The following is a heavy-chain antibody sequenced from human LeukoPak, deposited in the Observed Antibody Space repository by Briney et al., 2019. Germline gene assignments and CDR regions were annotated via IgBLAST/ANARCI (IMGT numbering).Heavy chain of an antibody. CDR2: IYYSGST. CDR1: AASITSGYYY. J-gene: IGHJ6*02. CDR3: AKLGYYGMDD. Sequence: PSQTLSLTCTVSAASITSGYYYWTWIRQPPGKGPEWIGYIYYSGSTYYNPSLKTRVTISVDTSKNQFSLKLSSVTAADTAVYYCAKLGYYGMDDWGQGTTVTVSS. V-gene: IGHV4-30-4*01. D-gene: IGHD4-23*01.